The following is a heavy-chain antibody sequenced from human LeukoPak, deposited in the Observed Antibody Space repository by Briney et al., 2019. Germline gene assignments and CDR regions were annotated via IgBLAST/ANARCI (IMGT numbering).Heavy chain of an antibody. CDR1: GGTFSSYA. CDR2: IIPILGIA. CDR3: ARGPRITIFGGAYYFDY. V-gene: IGHV1-69*04. J-gene: IGHJ4*02. Sequence: GASVKVSCKASGGTFSSYAISWVRQAPGQGLEWMGRIIPILGIANYAQKFQGRVTITADKSTSTAYMELSSLRSEDTAVYYCARGPRITIFGGAYYFDYWGQGTLVTVSS. D-gene: IGHD3-3*01.